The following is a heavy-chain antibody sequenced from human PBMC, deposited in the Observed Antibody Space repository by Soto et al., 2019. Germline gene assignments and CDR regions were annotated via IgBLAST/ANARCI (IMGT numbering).Heavy chain of an antibody. CDR2: IYYSGST. Sequence: SETLSLTCTVSGGSISSGDYYWSWIRQPPGKGLEWIGYIYYSGSTYYNPSLKSRVTISVDTSKNQFSLKLSSVTAADTAVYYCARGKIVVVISGAFDIWGQGTMVTVS. CDR1: GGSISSGDYY. CDR3: ARGKIVVVISGAFDI. D-gene: IGHD3-22*01. J-gene: IGHJ3*02. V-gene: IGHV4-30-4*01.